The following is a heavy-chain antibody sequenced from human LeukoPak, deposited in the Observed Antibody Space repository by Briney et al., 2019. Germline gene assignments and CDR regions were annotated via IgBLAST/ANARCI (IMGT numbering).Heavy chain of an antibody. J-gene: IGHJ4*02. CDR1: GFTFSSYA. V-gene: IGHV3-30-3*01. D-gene: IGHD3-16*01. Sequence: GGSLRLSCAASGFTFSSYAMHWVRQAPGKGLEWVAVISYDGSNKYYADSVKGRFTISRDNAKNSLYLQMNSLRAEDTAVYYCARGDKFSGDYWGQGTLVTVSS. CDR2: ISYDGSNK. CDR3: ARGDKFSGDY.